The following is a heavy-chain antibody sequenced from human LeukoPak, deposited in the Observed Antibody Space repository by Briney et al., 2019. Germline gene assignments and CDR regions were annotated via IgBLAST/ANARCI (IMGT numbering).Heavy chain of an antibody. CDR1: GFTFSSYA. CDR2: ISSNGGST. J-gene: IGHJ4*02. CDR3: ARGSGSFGTWGFDY. D-gene: IGHD1-26*01. V-gene: IGHV3-64*01. Sequence: GGSLRLSCAASGFTFSSYAMHWVRQAPGKGLEYVSAISSNGGSTYYANSVKGRFTISRDNSKNTLYLQMGSLRAGDMAVYYCARGSGSFGTWGFDYWGQGTLVTVSS.